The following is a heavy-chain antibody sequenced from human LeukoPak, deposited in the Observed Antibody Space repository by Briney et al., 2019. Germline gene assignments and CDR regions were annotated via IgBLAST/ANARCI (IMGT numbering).Heavy chain of an antibody. CDR3: AREGGALMYYYYGMDV. D-gene: IGHD4/OR15-4a*01. V-gene: IGHV1-18*01. CDR2: ISAYNGNT. Sequence: ASVTVSCTASGYTFTIYGISWVRQAPGQGLEWMGWISAYNGNTNYAQKLQGRVTMTTDTSTSTAYMELRSLRSDDTAVYYCAREGGALMYYYYGMDVWGQGTTVTVSS. J-gene: IGHJ6*02. CDR1: GYTFTIYG.